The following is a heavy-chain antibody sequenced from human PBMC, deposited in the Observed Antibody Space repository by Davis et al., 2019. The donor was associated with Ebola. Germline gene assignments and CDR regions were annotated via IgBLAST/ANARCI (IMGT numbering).Heavy chain of an antibody. CDR2: IYRGGTT. CDR3: ARIYFYYYGMDV. V-gene: IGHV3-66*01. Sequence: GESLKISCAASGFTVRSTYMSWVRQAPGKGLEWISVIYRGGTTRDADYADSVKGRFTISSDNSKNTLYLQMNSLGAEDTAVYYCARIYFYYYGMDVWGQGTTVTVSS. CDR1: GFTVRSTY. J-gene: IGHJ6*02.